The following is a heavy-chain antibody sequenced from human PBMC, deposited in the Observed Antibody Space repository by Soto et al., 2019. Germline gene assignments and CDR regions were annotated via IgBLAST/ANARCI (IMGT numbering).Heavy chain of an antibody. CDR2: IYYSGST. CDR3: AREPLD. CDR1: GGSIRSTTYY. J-gene: IGHJ4*02. Sequence: SETLSLTCTVSGGSIRSTTYYWGWIRQPPGKGLEWIASIYYSGSTYYNPSLKGRVTISVDTSKNQFSLKLSSVTAADTAVYYCAREPLDWGQGTLVTVSS. V-gene: IGHV4-39*07.